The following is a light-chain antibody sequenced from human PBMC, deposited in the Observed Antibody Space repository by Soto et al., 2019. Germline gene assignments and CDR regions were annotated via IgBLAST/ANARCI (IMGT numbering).Light chain of an antibody. CDR2: DNN. V-gene: IGLV1-51*01. CDR1: SSNIGNNY. J-gene: IGLJ1*01. CDR3: GTWDSSLSAGI. Sequence: QEVTISCSGSSSNIGNNYVSWYQQLPGTAPKLLIYDNNKRPSGIPDRFSGSKSGTSATLGITGLQTGDEADYYCGTWDSSLSAGIFGTGTKVTVL.